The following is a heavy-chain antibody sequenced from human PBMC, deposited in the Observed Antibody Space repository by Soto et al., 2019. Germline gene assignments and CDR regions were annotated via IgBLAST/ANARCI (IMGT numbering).Heavy chain of an antibody. Sequence: PGGSLRLSCSASGFTFSEYSMHWVRQAPGKGLQYVSTISSDGDITYYADSVKGRFTISRDNSKNTLYLQMNSLRPEDTAVYHCVKVSTFYDILTGYYSTNFFDPWGQGTLVTVS. CDR3: VKVSTFYDILTGYYSTNFFDP. CDR2: ISSDGDIT. D-gene: IGHD3-9*01. V-gene: IGHV3-64D*06. CDR1: GFTFSEYS. J-gene: IGHJ5*02.